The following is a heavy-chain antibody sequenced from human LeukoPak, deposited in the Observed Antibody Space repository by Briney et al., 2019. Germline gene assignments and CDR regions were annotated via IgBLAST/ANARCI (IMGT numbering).Heavy chain of an antibody. CDR2: ISWNSGSI. CDR3: AKDMHYGSGSYYGEFDP. CDR1: GFTFDDYA. D-gene: IGHD3-10*01. V-gene: IGHV3-9*01. J-gene: IGHJ5*02. Sequence: GGSLRLSCAASGFTFDDYAMHWARQAPGKGLEWVTGISWNSGSIGYADSVKGRFTISRDNAKNSLYLQMNSLRAEDTALYYCAKDMHYGSGSYYGEFDPWGQGTLVTVSS.